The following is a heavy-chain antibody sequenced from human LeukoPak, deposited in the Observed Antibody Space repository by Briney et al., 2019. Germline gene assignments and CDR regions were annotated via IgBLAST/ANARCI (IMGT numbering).Heavy chain of an antibody. Sequence: PGGSLRLSCAASGFIFNSFAMSWVRQAPGKGLEWVSTFSGSGSRTSYADSVKGRFTISRDNSKNTLYLQTKSLRAEDTAVYYCAKNALAAGVAHYYDSSGSFDYWGQGTLVTVSS. CDR3: AKNALAAGVAHYYDSSGSFDY. V-gene: IGHV3-23*01. D-gene: IGHD3-22*01. CDR1: GFIFNSFA. CDR2: FSGSGSRT. J-gene: IGHJ4*02.